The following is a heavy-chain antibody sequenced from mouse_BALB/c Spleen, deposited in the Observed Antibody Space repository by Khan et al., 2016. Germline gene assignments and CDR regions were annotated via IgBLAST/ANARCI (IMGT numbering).Heavy chain of an antibody. V-gene: IGHV3-2*02. Sequence: EVQLQESGPGLVKPSQSLSLTCTVTAYSITSDYAWNWIRQFPGNKLEWMGYISYSGSTSYNPSLKSRISITRDTSKNQFFLQLNSVTTEDTATYYCARSGTTVVATRYFDVWGAGTTVTVSS. CDR1: AYSITSDYA. D-gene: IGHD1-1*01. CDR3: ARSGTTVVATRYFDV. J-gene: IGHJ1*01. CDR2: ISYSGST.